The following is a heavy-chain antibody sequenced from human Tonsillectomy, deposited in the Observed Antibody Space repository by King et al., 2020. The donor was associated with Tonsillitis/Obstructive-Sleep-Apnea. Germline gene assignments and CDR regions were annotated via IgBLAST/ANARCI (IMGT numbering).Heavy chain of an antibody. CDR1: GFTFSSYA. CDR2: ISGSGGST. D-gene: IGHD3-22*01. V-gene: IGHV3-23*04. CDR3: AKGWYYYDSSGYYYESNYYYGMDV. J-gene: IGHJ6*02. Sequence: VQLVESGGGLVQPGGSLRLSCAASGFTFSSYAMSWVRKAPGKGLEWVSAISGSGGSTYYADSVKGRFTISRDNSKNTLYLQMNSLRAEDTAVYYCAKGWYYYDSSGYYYESNYYYGMDVWGQGTTVTVSS.